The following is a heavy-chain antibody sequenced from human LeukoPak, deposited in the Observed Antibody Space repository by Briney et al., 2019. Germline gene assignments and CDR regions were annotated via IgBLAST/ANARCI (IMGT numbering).Heavy chain of an antibody. CDR3: ATLTVRGVINI. CDR2: IQSKTDGGTT. Sequence: EPGGSLRLSCAASGFTFSNTWMNWVRQAPGKGLEWVGRIQSKTDGGTTEYAAPVKGRFTISRDDSKTTPYLQMNSLKTEDTAVYYCATLTVRGVINIWGQGTLVTVSS. D-gene: IGHD3-10*01. CDR1: GFTFSNTW. J-gene: IGHJ4*02. V-gene: IGHV3-15*01.